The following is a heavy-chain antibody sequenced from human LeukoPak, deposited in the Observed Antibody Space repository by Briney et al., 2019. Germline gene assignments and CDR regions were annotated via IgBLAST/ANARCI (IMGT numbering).Heavy chain of an antibody. CDR2: ISSSSSTI. Sequence: GGSLRISCAASGFTFSSYSMNWVRQAPGKGLDWVSYISSSSSTIYYADSVKGRFTISRDNAKNSLYLQMNSLRAEDTAVYYCARVGVAAPFDYWGQGTLVTVSS. CDR3: ARVGVAAPFDY. CDR1: GFTFSSYS. D-gene: IGHD2-15*01. J-gene: IGHJ4*02. V-gene: IGHV3-48*01.